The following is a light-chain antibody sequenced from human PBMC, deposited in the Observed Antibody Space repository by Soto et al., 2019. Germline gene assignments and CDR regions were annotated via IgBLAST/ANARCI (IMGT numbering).Light chain of an antibody. CDR2: DVS. CDR3: CSYAGSYTFDV. J-gene: IGLJ1*01. CDR1: SSDVGGYNY. Sequence: QSVLTQPRSVSGSPGQSVTISCTGTSSDVGGYNYVSWYQQHPGKAPKLMIYDVSKRPSGVPDRFSGSKSGNTASLTISGLQAEDEADYYCCSYAGSYTFDVFGTGTKVTVL. V-gene: IGLV2-11*01.